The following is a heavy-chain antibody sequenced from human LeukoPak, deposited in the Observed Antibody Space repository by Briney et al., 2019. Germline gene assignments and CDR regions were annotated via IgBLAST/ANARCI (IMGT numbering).Heavy chain of an antibody. Sequence: GGSLRLSCAASGFTFSSCWMSWVRQAPGKGLEWVANIKQDGSEKYYVDSVKGRFTISRDNAKNSLYLQMNSLRAEDTAVYYCARDYDFWSGPGGYFDYWGQGTLVTVSS. CDR1: GFTFSSCW. CDR3: ARDYDFWSGPGGYFDY. D-gene: IGHD3-3*01. CDR2: IKQDGSEK. J-gene: IGHJ4*02. V-gene: IGHV3-7*01.